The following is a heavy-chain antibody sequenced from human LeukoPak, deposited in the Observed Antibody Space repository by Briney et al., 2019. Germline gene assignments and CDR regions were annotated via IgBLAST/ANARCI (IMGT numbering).Heavy chain of an antibody. J-gene: IGHJ4*02. Sequence: ASVKVSCKASGYTFTSYDINWVRQATGQGLEWMGWMNPNSGNTGYAQKFQGRVTMTRNTSISTAYMELSSLRSEDTAVYYCARHEGIANYFDYWGQGTLVTVSS. D-gene: IGHD6-13*01. CDR3: ARHEGIANYFDY. CDR1: GYTFTSYD. CDR2: MNPNSGNT. V-gene: IGHV1-8*01.